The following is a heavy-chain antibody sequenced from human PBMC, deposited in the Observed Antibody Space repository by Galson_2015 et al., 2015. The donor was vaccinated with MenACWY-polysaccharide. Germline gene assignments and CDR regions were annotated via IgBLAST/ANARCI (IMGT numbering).Heavy chain of an antibody. CDR1: GASISGNY. V-gene: IGHV4-59*01. D-gene: IGHD3-16*01. CDR3: AKFSAYSGTYAHYLDY. CDR2: IHSTGST. J-gene: IGHJ4*02. Sequence: ETLSLTCTVSGASISGNYWSWIRQPPGKGLERIAYIHSTGSTNYSPSLKSRVTISVDTSKNQFYLNLNSLTAADTAVYYCAKFSAYSGTYAHYLDYWGQGTLVTVSS.